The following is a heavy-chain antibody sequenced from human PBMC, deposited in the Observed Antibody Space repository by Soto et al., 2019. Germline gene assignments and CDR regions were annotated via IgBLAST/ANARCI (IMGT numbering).Heavy chain of an antibody. J-gene: IGHJ3*02. CDR3: ARHPHYYYYDSSGPDAFDI. Sequence: GESLKISCEGSGYSFTSYWISWVRQMPGKGLEWMGRIDPSDSYTNYSPSFQGHVTISADKSISTAYLQWSSLKASDTAMYYCARHPHYYYYDSSGPDAFDIWGQGTMLTVS. CDR2: IDPSDSYT. V-gene: IGHV5-10-1*01. CDR1: GYSFTSYW. D-gene: IGHD3-22*01.